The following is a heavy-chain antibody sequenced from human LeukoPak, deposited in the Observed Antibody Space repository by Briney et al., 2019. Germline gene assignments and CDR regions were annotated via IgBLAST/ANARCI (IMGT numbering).Heavy chain of an antibody. V-gene: IGHV3-21*01. Sequence: GGSLRLSCAASGFTFSSYSMNWVRQAPGKGLEWVSSISSSSSYIYYADSVKGRFTISRDNAKNSLYLQMNSLRAEDTAVYYCAGDALIAAVDFDYWGQGTLVTVSS. CDR2: ISSSSSYI. CDR3: AGDALIAAVDFDY. D-gene: IGHD6-13*01. CDR1: GFTFSSYS. J-gene: IGHJ4*02.